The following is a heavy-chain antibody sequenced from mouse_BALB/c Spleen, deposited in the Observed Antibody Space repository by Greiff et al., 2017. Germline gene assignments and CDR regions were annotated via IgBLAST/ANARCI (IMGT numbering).Heavy chain of an antibody. Sequence: QVQLKESGPDLVAPSQSLSITCTVSGFSLTSYGVHWVRQPPGKGLEWLVVIWSDGSTTYNSALKSRLSISKDNSKSQVFLKMNSLQTDDTAMYYCARHEDGNYDAMDYWGQGTSVTVSS. D-gene: IGHD2-1*01. CDR3: ARHEDGNYDAMDY. CDR2: IWSDGST. J-gene: IGHJ4*01. V-gene: IGHV2-6-2*01. CDR1: GFSLTSYG.